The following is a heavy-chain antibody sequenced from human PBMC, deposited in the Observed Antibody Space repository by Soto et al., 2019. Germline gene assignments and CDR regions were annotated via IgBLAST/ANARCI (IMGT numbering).Heavy chain of an antibody. D-gene: IGHD3-16*01. CDR2: IYSGDNI. Sequence: DVQLVESGGGLVQPGGSLRLSCAASGFTVSGNRMSWVRQAPGKGLEWVSAIYSGDNIHYTDSVRGRFTISRDTSKNTVYLQMNGLTAEDTAVYYCARGLGITSNFDYWGQGTLVTVSS. CDR3: ARGLGITSNFDY. V-gene: IGHV3-66*01. J-gene: IGHJ4*02. CDR1: GFTVSGNR.